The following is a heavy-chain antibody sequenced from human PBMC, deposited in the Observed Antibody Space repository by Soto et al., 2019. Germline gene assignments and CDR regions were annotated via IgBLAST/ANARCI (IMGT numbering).Heavy chain of an antibody. CDR2: ISSDGNIK. Sequence: QVQLVESGGGVVQPGRSLRLSCAASGFTFSTYTMHWVRQAPGKVLEWVSVISSDGNIKYSADSLKGRFTISRDNAKNTLLLQMDSLRAEDTAVYYCARDTYDSSGYFHYWGQGTLVTVSS. D-gene: IGHD3-22*01. CDR3: ARDTYDSSGYFHY. V-gene: IGHV3-30-3*01. J-gene: IGHJ4*02. CDR1: GFTFSTYT.